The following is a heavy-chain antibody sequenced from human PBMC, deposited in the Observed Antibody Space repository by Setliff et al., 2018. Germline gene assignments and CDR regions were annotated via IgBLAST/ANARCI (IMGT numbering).Heavy chain of an antibody. CDR1: GGTFSDYY. V-gene: IGHV4-34*01. CDR2: INHSGTT. Sequence: SETLSLTCSAYGGTFSDYYWTWIRQSPGKGLEWIGEINHSGTTNYNPSLKIRVTISVDTSKNQFSLTMSSVSAADAAVYYCARGRNVAARLLDTWGQGSRVTVSS. D-gene: IGHD6-6*01. J-gene: IGHJ5*02. CDR3: ARGRNVAARLLDT.